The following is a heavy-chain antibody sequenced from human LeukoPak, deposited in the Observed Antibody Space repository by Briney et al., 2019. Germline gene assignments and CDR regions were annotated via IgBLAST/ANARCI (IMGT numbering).Heavy chain of an antibody. CDR2: ISYDGSNK. Sequence: GGSLRLSCAASGFTFSSYAMHWVRQAPGKGLEWVAVISYDGSNKNYADSVKGRFTISRDNSKNTLYLQMNSLRAEDTAVYYCAKDFAYDFWSGYYYDYWGQGTLVTVSS. D-gene: IGHD3-3*01. V-gene: IGHV3-30-3*01. CDR3: AKDFAYDFWSGYYYDY. CDR1: GFTFSSYA. J-gene: IGHJ4*02.